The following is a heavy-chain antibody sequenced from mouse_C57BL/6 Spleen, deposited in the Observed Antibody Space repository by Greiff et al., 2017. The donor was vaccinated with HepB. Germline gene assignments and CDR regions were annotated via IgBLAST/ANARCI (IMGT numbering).Heavy chain of an antibody. D-gene: IGHD1-1*01. CDR3: ARLRDYGSSLAWFAY. CDR1: GYTFTSYW. CDR2: IDPSDSYT. J-gene: IGHJ3*01. Sequence: QVQLKQPGAELVMPGASVKLSCKASGYTFTSYWMHWVKQRPGQGLEWIGEIDPSDSYTNYNQKFKGKSTLTVDKSSSTAYMQLSSLTSEDSAVYYCARLRDYGSSLAWFAYWGQGTLVTVSA. V-gene: IGHV1-69*01.